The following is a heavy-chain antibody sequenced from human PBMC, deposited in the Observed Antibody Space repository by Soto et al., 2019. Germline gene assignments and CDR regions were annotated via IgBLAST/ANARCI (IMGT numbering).Heavy chain of an antibody. CDR1: GGSFSGYY. D-gene: IGHD1-7*01. CDR3: ARYNWNSLAFDY. V-gene: IGHV4-59*01. Sequence: SETLSLTCAVYGGSFSGYYWSWIRQPPGKGLEWIGYIYYSGSTNYNPSLKSRVTISVDTSKNQFSLKLSSVTAADTAVYYCARYNWNSLAFDYWGQGTLVTVPQ. CDR2: IYYSGST. J-gene: IGHJ4*02.